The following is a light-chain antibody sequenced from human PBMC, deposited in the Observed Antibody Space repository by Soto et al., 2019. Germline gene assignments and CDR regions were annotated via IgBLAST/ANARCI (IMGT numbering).Light chain of an antibody. CDR3: QQYGSSPLYT. J-gene: IGKJ2*01. CDR1: QSVSSSY. CDR2: GAS. V-gene: IGKV3-20*01. Sequence: EIVLTQSPGTLSLSPGERATLSCRASQSVSSSYLAWYQQKPGQAPRLLIYGASSRATGIPDRFSGSGSGTDFTLTISSLETEDFAVYYCQQYGSSPLYTFGQGAKLVIK.